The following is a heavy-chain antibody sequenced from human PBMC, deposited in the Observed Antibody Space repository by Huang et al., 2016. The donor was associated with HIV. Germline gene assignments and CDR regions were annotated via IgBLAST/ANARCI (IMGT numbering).Heavy chain of an antibody. J-gene: IGHJ4*02. CDR2: RSFDGLNK. D-gene: IGHD6-19*01. Sequence: SGFSFLDHGLACVRKAPGKGLEWVSVRSFDGLNKAYADFVRGRFTISRDNSKNILYLQLNSLTPADTSIYYCARDTTTVAGLDFWGQGALVTVSS. CDR3: ARDTTTVAGLDF. V-gene: IGHV3-30*03. CDR1: GFSFLDHG.